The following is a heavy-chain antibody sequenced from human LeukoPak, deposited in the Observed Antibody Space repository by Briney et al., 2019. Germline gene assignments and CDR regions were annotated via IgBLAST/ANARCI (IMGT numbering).Heavy chain of an antibody. CDR2: ISYDGSNK. Sequence: GRSLRLSCAASGFTFSSYGMHWVRQAPGKGLEWVAVISYDGSNKYYAGSVKGRFTISRDNSKNTLYLQMNSLRAEDTAVYYCAKELVYYDSSGYYEGDYWGQGTLVTVSS. V-gene: IGHV3-30*18. D-gene: IGHD3-22*01. CDR3: AKELVYYDSSGYYEGDY. J-gene: IGHJ4*02. CDR1: GFTFSSYG.